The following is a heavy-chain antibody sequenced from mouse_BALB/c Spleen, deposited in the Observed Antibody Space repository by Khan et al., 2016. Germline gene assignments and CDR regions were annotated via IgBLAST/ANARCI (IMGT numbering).Heavy chain of an antibody. J-gene: IGHJ4*01. V-gene: IGHV14-3*02. Sequence: VRLQQSGAELVKPGASVKLSCTASGFNIKDTYMHWVKQRPEQGLEWIGRIDPANGNTKYDPKFQGKATITADTASNTAYLQISSLTSEATAVYYCARGLGDAMDYWRHGTSVPVSS. CDR1: GFNIKDTY. CDR2: IDPANGNT. D-gene: IGHD3-3*01. CDR3: ARGLGDAMDY.